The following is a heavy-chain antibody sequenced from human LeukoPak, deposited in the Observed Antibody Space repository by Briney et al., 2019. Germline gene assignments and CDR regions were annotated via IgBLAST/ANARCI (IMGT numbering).Heavy chain of an antibody. CDR3: ARADYYYDSSGPAYYFDY. D-gene: IGHD3-22*01. CDR1: GYTFTGYY. V-gene: IGHV1-2*02. J-gene: IGHJ4*02. Sequence: ASVKVSCKASGYTFTGYYMHWVRQAPGQGLEWMGWINPNSGGTNYAQKFQGRVTMTRDTSISTAYMELSRLRSDDTAVYYCARADYYYDSSGPAYYFDYWGQGTLVTVSS. CDR2: INPNSGGT.